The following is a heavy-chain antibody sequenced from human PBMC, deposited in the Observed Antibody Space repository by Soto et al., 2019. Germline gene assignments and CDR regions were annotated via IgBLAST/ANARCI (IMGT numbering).Heavy chain of an antibody. CDR2: IYYSGST. Sequence: SETLSLTCTVSGGSISSSSYYWGWIRQPPGKGLEWIGSIYYSGSTYYNPSLKSRVTISVDTSKNQFSLKLSSVTAADTAAYYCASIIVVVTSVDYWGQGTLVTVSS. CDR1: GGSISSSSYY. D-gene: IGHD2-21*02. V-gene: IGHV4-39*01. CDR3: ASIIVVVTSVDY. J-gene: IGHJ4*02.